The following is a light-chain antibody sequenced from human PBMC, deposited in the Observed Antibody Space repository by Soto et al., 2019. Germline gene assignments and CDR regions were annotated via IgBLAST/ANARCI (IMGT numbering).Light chain of an antibody. CDR1: GSDIGAYNY. Sequence: QSALTQPPSASGSPGQSVTISCTGTGSDIGAYNYVSWYQQYPGKAPKVMIYDVIKRPSGVPDRFSGSKSGNTASLTISGLQAEDEADYFCFSKISGFVYGFGTGTKLTVL. CDR3: FSKISGFVYG. J-gene: IGLJ1*01. V-gene: IGLV2-8*01. CDR2: DVI.